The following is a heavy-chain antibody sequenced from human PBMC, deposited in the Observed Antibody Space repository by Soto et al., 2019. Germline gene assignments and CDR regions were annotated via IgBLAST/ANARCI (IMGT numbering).Heavy chain of an antibody. CDR2: ISSSSSYI. V-gene: IGHV3-21*01. CDR1: GFTFSSYS. J-gene: IGHJ6*02. D-gene: IGHD3-10*01. CDR3: ARVNIIEDYYYYGMAV. Sequence: GGALRLSCAASGFTFSSYSMNWVRQAPGKGLEWVSSISSSSSYIYYADSVKGRFTISRDNAKNSLYLQMNSLRAEDTAVYYCARVNIIEDYYYYGMAVWGQGSTVTVSS.